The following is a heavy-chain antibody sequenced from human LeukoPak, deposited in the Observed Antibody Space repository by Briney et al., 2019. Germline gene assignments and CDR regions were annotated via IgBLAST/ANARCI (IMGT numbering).Heavy chain of an antibody. J-gene: IGHJ4*02. CDR2: IKQDGSEK. Sequence: GGSLRLSCAASGFTFSSYWMSWVRQAPGKGLEWVANIKQDGSEKYYVDSVKGRFTISRDNAKNSLYLQMNSLRAEDTAVYYCARALRAGYNTYYFDYWGQGTLVTVSS. V-gene: IGHV3-7*04. CDR3: ARALRAGYNTYYFDY. CDR1: GFTFSSYW. D-gene: IGHD5-24*01.